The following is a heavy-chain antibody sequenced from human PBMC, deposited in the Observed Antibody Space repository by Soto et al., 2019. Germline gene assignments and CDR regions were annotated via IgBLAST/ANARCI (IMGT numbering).Heavy chain of an antibody. CDR1: GGSFSGYY. V-gene: IGHV4-34*01. J-gene: IGHJ6*02. CDR2: INHSGST. Sequence: SETLSLTCAVYGGSFSGYYWSWIRQPPGKGLEWIGEINHSGSTNYNPSLKSRVTISVDTSKNQFSLKLNSVTAADTAVYYCARGPKGEVGGTWYYYAMDVWGQGTTATVSS. D-gene: IGHD1-26*01. CDR3: ARGPKGEVGGTWYYYAMDV.